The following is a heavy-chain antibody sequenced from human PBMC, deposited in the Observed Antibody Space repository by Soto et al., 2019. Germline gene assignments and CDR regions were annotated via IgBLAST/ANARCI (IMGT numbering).Heavy chain of an antibody. CDR3: TRVVVGRAGEFDC. CDR2: ISSDGTTI. CDR1: ELSLRNYW. Sequence: GGSLRLSCEACELSLRNYWMRWVRQAPGKGLEWVSRISSDGTTINYADSGMGRFTTSRDNGKNQLYLQMPSLRADDTAVYYGTRVVVGRAGEFDCWSQGTRVTVLL. V-gene: IGHV3-74*01. J-gene: IGHJ4*02. D-gene: IGHD1-26*01.